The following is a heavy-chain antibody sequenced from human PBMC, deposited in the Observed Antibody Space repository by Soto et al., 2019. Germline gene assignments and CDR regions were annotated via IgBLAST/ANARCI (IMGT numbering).Heavy chain of an antibody. CDR2: ISYDGSNK. CDR1: VFTFSSYA. CDR3: AGEQWRDGRGHYYSMDV. Sequence: GGSLRLSCASSVFTFSSYAMHWVRQAPGKGLEWVAVISYDGSNKYYADSVKGRFTISRDNSKNTLYLQMNSLRAEDTAVYFCAGEQWRDGRGHYYSMDVWGQGTTVTVAS. D-gene: IGHD6-19*01. J-gene: IGHJ6*02. V-gene: IGHV3-30-3*01.